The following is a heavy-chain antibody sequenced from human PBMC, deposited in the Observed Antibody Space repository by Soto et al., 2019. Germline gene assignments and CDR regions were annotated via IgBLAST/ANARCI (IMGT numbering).Heavy chain of an antibody. V-gene: IGHV3-53*01. Sequence: PGGSLRLSCAASGFTVSINYMSWVRQTPVKGLEWVSVIYTDGRTYHADSLRGRFTISRDNSKNTLYLQMNSLRVEDTAVYYCGVSYGANVDVWGQETMVTVSS. CDR2: IYTDGRT. CDR1: GFTVSINY. CDR3: GVSYGANVDV. J-gene: IGHJ3*01. D-gene: IGHD5-18*01.